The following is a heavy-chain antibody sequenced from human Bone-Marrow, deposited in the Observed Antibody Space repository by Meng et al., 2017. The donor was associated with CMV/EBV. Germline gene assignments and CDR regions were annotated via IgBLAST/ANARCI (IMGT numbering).Heavy chain of an antibody. CDR1: GYTFTSYD. J-gene: IGHJ4*02. Sequence: ASVKVSCKASGYTFTSYDINWVRQATGQGLERMGWMNPNSGNTGYAQKFQGRVTITRNTSISTAYMELSSLRSEDTAVYYCARDRKQLVPDFDYWGQGTLVTVSS. CDR2: MNPNSGNT. V-gene: IGHV1-8*03. CDR3: ARDRKQLVPDFDY. D-gene: IGHD6-6*01.